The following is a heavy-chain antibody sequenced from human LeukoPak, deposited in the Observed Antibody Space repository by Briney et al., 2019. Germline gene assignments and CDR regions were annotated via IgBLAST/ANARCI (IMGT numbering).Heavy chain of an antibody. CDR1: GFTFSSYA. CDR2: ISGSGGST. V-gene: IGHV3-23*01. J-gene: IGHJ3*02. CDR3: AKHYDILTGYYTCAFDI. D-gene: IGHD3-9*01. Sequence: PGGSLRLSCAASGFTFSSYAMSWVRQAPGKGLEGVSAISGSGGSTYYADSVKGRFTISRDNSKNTLYLQMNSLRAEDTAVYYCAKHYDILTGYYTCAFDIWGQGTMVTVSS.